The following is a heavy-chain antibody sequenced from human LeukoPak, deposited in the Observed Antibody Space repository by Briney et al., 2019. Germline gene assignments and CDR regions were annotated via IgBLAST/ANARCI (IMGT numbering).Heavy chain of an antibody. Sequence: PSETLSLTCTVSGGSISSYYWSWIRQPPGKGLEWIGYIYYSESTNYNPSLKSRVTISVDTSKNQFSLKLSSVTAADTAVYYCARDLGWELLRVFDIWGQGTMVTVSS. CDR2: IYYSEST. J-gene: IGHJ3*02. V-gene: IGHV4-59*01. D-gene: IGHD1-26*01. CDR1: GGSISSYY. CDR3: ARDLGWELLRVFDI.